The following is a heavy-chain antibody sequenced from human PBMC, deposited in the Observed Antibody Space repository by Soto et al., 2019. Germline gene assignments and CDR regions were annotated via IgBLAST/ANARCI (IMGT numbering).Heavy chain of an antibody. CDR3: AKSHDGRRIAAADY. J-gene: IGHJ4*02. CDR1: GFTFSSYG. V-gene: IGHV3-30*18. D-gene: IGHD6-13*01. Sequence: QVQLVESGGGVVQPGRSLRLSCAASGFTFSSYGMHWVRQAPGKGLEWVAVISYDGSNKYYADSVKGRFTISRDNSKNTLYLQMNSLRAEDTAVYYCAKSHDGRRIAAADYWGQGTLVTVSS. CDR2: ISYDGSNK.